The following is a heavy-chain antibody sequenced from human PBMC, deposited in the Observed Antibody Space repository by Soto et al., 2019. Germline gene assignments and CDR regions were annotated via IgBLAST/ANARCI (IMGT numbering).Heavy chain of an antibody. Sequence: QVQLVQSGAEVKKPGASVKVSCKASGYTFTSYGISWLRQAPGQGLEWRGWISAYNGNTNIAPKLQGRVTMTTDTCTGTVYMELRSLRSDDTAVYYCARVPRGAWYSQALYWGQGSLGTVSS. CDR1: GYTFTSYG. CDR2: ISAYNGNT. V-gene: IGHV1-18*04. CDR3: ARVPRGAWYSQALY. J-gene: IGHJ4*02. D-gene: IGHD6-13*01.